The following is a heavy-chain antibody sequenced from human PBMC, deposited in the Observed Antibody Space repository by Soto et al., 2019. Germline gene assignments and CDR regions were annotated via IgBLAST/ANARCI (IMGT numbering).Heavy chain of an antibody. J-gene: IGHJ4*02. CDR3: ARDFYCSGGSCSDC. D-gene: IGHD2-15*01. V-gene: IGHV4-4*07. CDR1: GGSISSYY. Sequence: PSETLSLTCTVSGGSISSYYWSWIRQPAGKGLEWIGRIYTRGSTNYNPYLKCRVTMSVDTSKNQFYLKLSSVTAADTAVYYCARDFYCSGGSCSDCWGQGNLVTVSS. CDR2: IYTRGST.